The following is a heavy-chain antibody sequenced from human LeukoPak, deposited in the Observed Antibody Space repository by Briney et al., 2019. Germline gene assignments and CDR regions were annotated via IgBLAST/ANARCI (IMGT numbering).Heavy chain of an antibody. CDR3: ARDPGNYGMDV. CDR2: ISSSSSYT. CDR1: EFTFSGYS. V-gene: IGHV3-21*01. Sequence: GGSLRLSCAASEFTFSGYSVNWVRQAPGKGLEWVSSISSSSSYTNYADSVKGRFTISRDNAKNSLYLQMNSLRAEDTAVYYCARDPGNYGMDVWGQGTTVTVSS. D-gene: IGHD1-14*01. J-gene: IGHJ6*02.